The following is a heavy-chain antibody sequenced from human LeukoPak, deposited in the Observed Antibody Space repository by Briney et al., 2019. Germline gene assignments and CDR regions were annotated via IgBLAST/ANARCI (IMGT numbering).Heavy chain of an antibody. J-gene: IGHJ4*02. CDR2: IKQDGSEK. Sequence: GGSLRLSCAASGFPFSRYWMTWVRQAPGKGLEWVANIKQDGSEKYYVDSVKGRFTISRDNAKNSLYLQMNSLRAEDMALYYCAKDSTYDFWSGSGYFDYWGQGTLVTVSS. V-gene: IGHV3-7*03. CDR1: GFPFSRYW. CDR3: AKDSTYDFWSGSGYFDY. D-gene: IGHD3-3*01.